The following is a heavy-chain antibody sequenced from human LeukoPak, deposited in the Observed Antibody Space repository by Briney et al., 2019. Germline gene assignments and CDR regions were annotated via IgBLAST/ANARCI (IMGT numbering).Heavy chain of an antibody. CDR1: GFIFSSYS. D-gene: IGHD6-19*01. Sequence: GGSLRLSCAASGFIFSSYSMNWVRQAPGKGLEWVSSISRSSNSIYYADSVKGRFTISRDNAKNSLYLQMNSLRAEDTAVYYCARVSYSSGWYAWGYYYYYMDVWGKGTTVTISS. V-gene: IGHV3-21*01. CDR2: ISRSSNSI. J-gene: IGHJ6*03. CDR3: ARVSYSSGWYAWGYYYYYMDV.